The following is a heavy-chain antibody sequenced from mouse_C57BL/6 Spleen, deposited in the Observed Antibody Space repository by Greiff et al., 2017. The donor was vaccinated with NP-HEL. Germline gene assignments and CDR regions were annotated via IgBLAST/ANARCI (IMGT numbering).Heavy chain of an antibody. Sequence: DVKLQESGPGLVKPSQSLSLTCSVTGYSITSGYYWNWIRQFPGNKLEWMGYISYDGSNNYNPSLKNRISITRDTSKNRFFLKLNSVTTEDTATYYGAREDTAVDLDYWGQGTTLTVSS. CDR1: GYSITSGYY. CDR3: AREDTAVDLDY. D-gene: IGHD1-1*02. J-gene: IGHJ2*01. V-gene: IGHV3-6*01. CDR2: ISYDGSN.